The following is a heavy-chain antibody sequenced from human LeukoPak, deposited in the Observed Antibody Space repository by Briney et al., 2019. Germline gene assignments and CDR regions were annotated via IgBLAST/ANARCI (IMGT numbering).Heavy chain of an antibody. CDR1: GGSISSYY. V-gene: IGHV4-59*08. Sequence: SETLSLTCTVSGGSISSYYWSWIRQPPGKGLEWIGYIYYSGSTNYNPSLKSRVTISVDTSKDQFSLKMSSVTAADTAVYYCARSITMVWGVMDWGQGTLVTVSS. CDR3: ARSITMVWGVMD. J-gene: IGHJ4*02. CDR2: IYYSGST. D-gene: IGHD3-10*01.